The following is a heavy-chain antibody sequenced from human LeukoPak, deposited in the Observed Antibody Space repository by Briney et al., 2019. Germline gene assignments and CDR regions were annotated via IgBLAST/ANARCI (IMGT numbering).Heavy chain of an antibody. Sequence: SETLSLTCTVSGYSISSGYYWGWIRQPPGKGLEWIGSIYHSGSTYYNPSLKSRVTISVDTPKNQFSLKLSSVTAADTAVYYCARALEWELHKEFDYWGQGTLVTVSS. V-gene: IGHV4-38-2*02. D-gene: IGHD1-26*01. CDR3: ARALEWELHKEFDY. J-gene: IGHJ4*02. CDR1: GYSISSGYY. CDR2: IYHSGST.